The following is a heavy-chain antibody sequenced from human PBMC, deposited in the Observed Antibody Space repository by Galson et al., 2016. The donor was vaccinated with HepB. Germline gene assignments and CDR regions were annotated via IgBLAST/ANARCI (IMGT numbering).Heavy chain of an antibody. D-gene: IGHD6-6*01. CDR2: IYHDGDT. Sequence: SETLSLTCAVSGDSISSSNWWTWVRQPPGKGPEWIGEIYHDGDTNFNPSLERRVTISVDKSKNHVSLNLNSVTAADTAVYYCARGGASSEWLDPWGQGTLVTVSS. V-gene: IGHV4-4*02. CDR1: GDSISSSNW. CDR3: ARGGASSEWLDP. J-gene: IGHJ5*02.